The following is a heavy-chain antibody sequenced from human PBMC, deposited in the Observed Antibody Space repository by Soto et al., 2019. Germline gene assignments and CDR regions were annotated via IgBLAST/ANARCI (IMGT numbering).Heavy chain of an antibody. J-gene: IGHJ6*02. CDR1: GGSISSSSYY. CDR3: AGQPTAGSFYDLGSYYYYYGMDV. D-gene: IGHD3-16*01. V-gene: IGHV4-39*01. Sequence: LSLTCTVSGGSISSSSYYWGWIRQPPGKGLEWIGSIFYSGSTYYNPSLKSRVTISVDTSKNQFSLNLSSVTAADSAVYYCAGQPTAGSFYDLGSYYYYYGMDVWGQGTTVTVSS. CDR2: IFYSGST.